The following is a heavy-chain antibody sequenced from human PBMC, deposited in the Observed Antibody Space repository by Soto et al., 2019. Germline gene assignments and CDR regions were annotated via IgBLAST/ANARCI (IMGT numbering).Heavy chain of an antibody. V-gene: IGHV3-23*01. CDR3: AKDSWDRVEGLDC. D-gene: IGHD1-26*01. CDR1: GFTFHNYA. Sequence: GGSMRLSCAASGFTFHNYAMSWVRQAPGKGLEWVSSVSGTTGSPSYADSVKGRFTISRDNSKSTVYLQMNSLRAEDTAVYYCAKDSWDRVEGLDCWGQGTLVTVSS. J-gene: IGHJ4*02. CDR2: VSGTTGSP.